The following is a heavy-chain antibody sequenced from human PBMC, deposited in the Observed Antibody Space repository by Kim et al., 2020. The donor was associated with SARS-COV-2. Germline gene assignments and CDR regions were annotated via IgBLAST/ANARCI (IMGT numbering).Heavy chain of an antibody. V-gene: IGHV1-69*13. J-gene: IGHJ4*02. CDR3: ASRGGGYSYGSGPPDY. D-gene: IGHD5-18*01. CDR2: IIPIFGTA. Sequence: SVKVSCKASGGTFSSYAISWVRQAPGQGLEWMGGIIPIFGTANYAQKFQGRVTITADESTSTAYMELSSLRSEDTAVYYCASRGGGYSYGSGPPDYWGQGTLVTVSS. CDR1: GGTFSSYA.